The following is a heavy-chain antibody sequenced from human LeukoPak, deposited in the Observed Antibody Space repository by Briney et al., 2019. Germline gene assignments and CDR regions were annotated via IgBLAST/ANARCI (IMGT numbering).Heavy chain of an antibody. CDR1: GGSISSGSYY. J-gene: IGHJ6*03. Sequence: PSETLSLTCTVSGGSISSGSYYWSWIRQPAGKGLEWIGRIYTSGSTNYNPSLKSRVTISVDTSKNQFSLKLSSVTAADTAVYYYATSGYDPHYYYYYMDVWGKGTTVTVSS. V-gene: IGHV4-61*02. D-gene: IGHD5-12*01. CDR2: IYTSGST. CDR3: ATSGYDPHYYYYYMDV.